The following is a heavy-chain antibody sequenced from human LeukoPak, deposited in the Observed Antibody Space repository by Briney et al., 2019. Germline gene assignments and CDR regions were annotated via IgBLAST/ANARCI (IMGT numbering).Heavy chain of an antibody. Sequence: PGGSLRLSCAASGFTFSSYGMHWVRQAPGKGLEWVAFIRYDGSNKYYADSVKGRFTISRDNSKNTLYLQMNSLRAEDTAVYYCAKDHSSSFYYFDYWGQGTLVTVSS. CDR1: GFTFSSYG. CDR3: AKDHSSSFYYFDY. CDR2: IRYDGSNK. J-gene: IGHJ4*02. D-gene: IGHD6-13*01. V-gene: IGHV3-30*02.